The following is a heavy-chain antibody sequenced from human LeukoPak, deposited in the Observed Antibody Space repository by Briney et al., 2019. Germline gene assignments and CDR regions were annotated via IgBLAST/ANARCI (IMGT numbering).Heavy chain of an antibody. CDR1: GGSISSGGYY. D-gene: IGHD6-19*01. J-gene: IGHJ4*02. Sequence: PSETLSLTCTVSGGSISSGGYYWSWIRQPPGKGLEWIGYIYHSGSTHYNPSLKSRVTISVARSKNQFSLKLSSVTAADTAVYYCARGGGQWLALYYWGQGTLVTVSS. V-gene: IGHV4-30-2*01. CDR2: IYHSGST. CDR3: ARGGGQWLALYY.